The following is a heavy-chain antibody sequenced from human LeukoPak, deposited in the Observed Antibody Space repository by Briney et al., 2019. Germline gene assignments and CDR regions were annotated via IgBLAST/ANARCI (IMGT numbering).Heavy chain of an antibody. D-gene: IGHD6-13*01. CDR2: IYTSGST. CDR1: GGSISSYY. Sequence: PSETLSLTCTVSGGSISSYYWSWIRQPAGKGLEWIGRIYTSGSTNYNPSLKSRVTMSVDTSKNQFSLKLSSVTAADTAVYYCARDLYSSSWYGAISAFDYWGQGTLVTVSS. CDR3: ARDLYSSSWYGAISAFDY. J-gene: IGHJ4*02. V-gene: IGHV4-4*07.